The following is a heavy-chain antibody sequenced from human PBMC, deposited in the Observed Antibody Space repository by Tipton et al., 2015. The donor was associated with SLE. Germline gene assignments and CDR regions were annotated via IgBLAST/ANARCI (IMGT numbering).Heavy chain of an antibody. CDR1: GGSISTNDYY. J-gene: IGHJ4*02. Sequence: TLSLTCTVSGGSISTNDYYWGWIRQPPGGGLEWIGSVYYSGSTYYNPSLNGRVTISLDTSKNQFSLRLNSVIAADTAAYNCVRQPSSPGSVDYWGQGTLVTVSS. CDR2: VYYSGST. CDR3: VRQPSSPGSVDY. D-gene: IGHD3-10*01. V-gene: IGHV4-39*07.